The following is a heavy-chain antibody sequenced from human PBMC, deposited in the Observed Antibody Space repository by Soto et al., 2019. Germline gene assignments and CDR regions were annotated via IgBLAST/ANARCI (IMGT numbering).Heavy chain of an antibody. J-gene: IGHJ6*02. CDR3: ARDGGGTFDWLSNNYYYYGMDV. CDR2: IYYSGST. CDR1: GGSISSYY. D-gene: IGHD3-9*01. Sequence: PSETLSLTRTVSGGSISSYYWSWIRQPPGKGLEWIGYIYYSGSTNYNPSLKSRVTISVDTSKNQFSLKLSSVTAADTAVYYCARDGGGTFDWLSNNYYYYGMDVWGQGTTVTVSS. V-gene: IGHV4-59*01.